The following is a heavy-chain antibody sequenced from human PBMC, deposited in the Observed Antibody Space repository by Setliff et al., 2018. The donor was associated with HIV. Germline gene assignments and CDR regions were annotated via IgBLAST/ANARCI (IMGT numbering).Heavy chain of an antibody. Sequence: PSETLSLTCTVSGGSISSHYWSWIRQPPGKGLEWIGYIYYSGSTNYNPSLKSRVTISVDTSKNQFSLKLSSVTAADTAVYYCARGHDNKYYYFYYMDVWGKGTTVTVSS. V-gene: IGHV4-59*08. CDR1: GGSISSHY. CDR3: ARGHDNKYYYFYYMDV. J-gene: IGHJ6*03. CDR2: IYYSGST. D-gene: IGHD5-12*01.